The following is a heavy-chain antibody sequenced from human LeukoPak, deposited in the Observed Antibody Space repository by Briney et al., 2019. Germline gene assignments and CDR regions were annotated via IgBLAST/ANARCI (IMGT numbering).Heavy chain of an antibody. V-gene: IGHV3-23*01. J-gene: IGHJ6*02. D-gene: IGHD3-9*01. CDR1: GFTFSSYA. CDR3: AKDGGHDILTGYYKYYYYGMDV. CDR2: ISGSGGST. Sequence: GGSLRLSCAASGFTFSSYAMSWVRQAPGKGLEWVSAISGSGGSTYYADSVKGRFTISRDNSKNTPYLQMNSLRAEDTAVYYCAKDGGHDILTGYYKYYYYGMDVWGQGTTVTVSS.